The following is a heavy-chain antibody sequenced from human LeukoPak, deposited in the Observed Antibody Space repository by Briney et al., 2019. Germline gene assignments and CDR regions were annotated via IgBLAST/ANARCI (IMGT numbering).Heavy chain of an antibody. D-gene: IGHD6-13*01. CDR2: ISSSGSTI. Sequence: GGSLRLSCAASGFTFSSYEMNWVRQAPGEGLEWVSYISSSGSTIYYADSVKGRFTISRDSAKNSLYLQMNSLRAEDTAVYYCAREGAAVDYYYGMDVWGQGTTVTVSS. J-gene: IGHJ6*02. CDR1: GFTFSSYE. V-gene: IGHV3-48*03. CDR3: AREGAAVDYYYGMDV.